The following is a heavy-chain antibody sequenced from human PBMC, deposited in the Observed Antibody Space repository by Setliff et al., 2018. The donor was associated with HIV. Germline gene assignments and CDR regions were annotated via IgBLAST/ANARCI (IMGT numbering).Heavy chain of an antibody. D-gene: IGHD3-16*01. Sequence: SETLSLTCTVSGGSISSGSYYWSWIRQPAGKRLEWIGRIYSTGSTNYNPSLKSRVTISVDTSKNQFSLKLSSVSAADPAVYYCARVGAGGAFDIWGQGTMVTVSS. CDR2: IYSTGST. J-gene: IGHJ3*02. V-gene: IGHV4-61*02. CDR3: ARVGAGGAFDI. CDR1: GGSISSGSYY.